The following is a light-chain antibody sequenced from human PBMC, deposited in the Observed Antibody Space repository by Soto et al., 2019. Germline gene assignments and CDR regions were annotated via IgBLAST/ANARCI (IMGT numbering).Light chain of an antibody. CDR3: QTWGTGIPWV. J-gene: IGLJ3*02. Sequence: QPVLTQSPSASASLGASVKLTCTLSSGHNSYAIAWHQQQPEKGPRYLMKLNSDGSHSKGDGIPDRFSGSSSGAERYLTISGLQSEDEADYYCQTWGTGIPWVFGGGTKLTVL. V-gene: IGLV4-69*01. CDR2: LNSDGSH. CDR1: SGHNSYA.